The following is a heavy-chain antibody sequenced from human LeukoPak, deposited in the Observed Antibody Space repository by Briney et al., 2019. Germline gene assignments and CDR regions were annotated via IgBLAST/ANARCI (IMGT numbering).Heavy chain of an antibody. V-gene: IGHV3-9*01. CDR2: ISWNGGVI. D-gene: IGHD1-1*01. CDR3: TKGSQSTGGRFDP. CDR1: GFTFDDYA. J-gene: IGHJ5*02. Sequence: GGSLRLSCAASGFTFDDYAVHWVRQAPGKGLEWVSGISWNGGVIGYAGSVKGRFTISRDNAKNSLYLQMDSLRADDTAFYYCTKGSQSTGGRFDPWGQGTLVIVSS.